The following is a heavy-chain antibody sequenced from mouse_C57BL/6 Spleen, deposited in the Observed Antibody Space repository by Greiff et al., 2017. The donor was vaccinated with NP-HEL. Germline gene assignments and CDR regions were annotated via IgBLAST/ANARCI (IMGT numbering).Heavy chain of an antibody. Sequence: VQLQQPGAELVMPGASVKLSCKASGYTFTSYWMHWVKQRPGQGLEWIGEIDPSDSYTNYNQKFKGKSTLTVDKSSSTAYMQLSSLTSEDSAVYYCARSGGLLRSLFDYWGQGTTLTVSS. CDR2: IDPSDSYT. D-gene: IGHD1-1*01. CDR3: ARSGGLLRSLFDY. J-gene: IGHJ2*01. V-gene: IGHV1-69*01. CDR1: GYTFTSYW.